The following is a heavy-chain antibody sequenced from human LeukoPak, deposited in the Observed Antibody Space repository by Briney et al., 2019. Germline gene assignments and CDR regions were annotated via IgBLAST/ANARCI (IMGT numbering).Heavy chain of an antibody. CDR2: INWNGGSR. V-gene: IGHV3-20*04. Sequence: PGRSLRLSCAASGFTFDDYGMSWVRQAPGKGLEWVSSINWNGGSRGYADSVKGRFTISRDNAKNSLYLQMNSLRAEDTAVYYCARDYGGSSPFDYWGQGTLVTVSS. CDR3: ARDYGGSSPFDY. D-gene: IGHD4-23*01. CDR1: GFTFDDYG. J-gene: IGHJ4*02.